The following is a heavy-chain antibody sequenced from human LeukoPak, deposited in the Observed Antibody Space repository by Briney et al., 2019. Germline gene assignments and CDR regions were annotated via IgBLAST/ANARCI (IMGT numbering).Heavy chain of an antibody. V-gene: IGHV3-23*01. Sequence: GGSLRLSCAASGFILNNYAMSWVRQAPGKGLEWVSSISGTGVTAYYADSVKGRFAISRDNSKNTLYLQMSSLRAEDTALYYCAKDQRFGDLDDYRGQGTLVTVSS. J-gene: IGHJ4*02. CDR1: GFILNNYA. CDR3: AKDQRFGDLDDY. CDR2: ISGTGVTA. D-gene: IGHD3-10*01.